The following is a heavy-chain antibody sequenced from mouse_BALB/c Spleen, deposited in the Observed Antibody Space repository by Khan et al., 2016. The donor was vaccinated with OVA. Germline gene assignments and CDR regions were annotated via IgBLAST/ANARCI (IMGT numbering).Heavy chain of an antibody. CDR2: INPYNDGI. CDR3: AREASNLDFSFAY. D-gene: IGHD4-1*01. CDR1: GYTFTNYV. J-gene: IGHJ3*01. V-gene: IGHV1S136*01. Sequence: VQLQQSGPDLVKPGASVQMSCKASGYTFTNYVIHWVKQKPGQGLEWIRYINPYNDGIRYNEKFQGKATLTSDKSSSTAYLELSSLTSEDSAVYYCAREASNLDFSFAYWGQGTLVTGSA.